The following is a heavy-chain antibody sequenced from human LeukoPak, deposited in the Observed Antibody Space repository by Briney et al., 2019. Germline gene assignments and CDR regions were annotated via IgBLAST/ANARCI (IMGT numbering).Heavy chain of an antibody. CDR2: IYYSGST. Sequence: NSSETLSLTCTVSGGSISSYYWSWIRQSPGKGLGWIGYIYYSGSTNYNPSLKSRVTISVDTSKNQFSLKLSSVTAADTAVYYCAREGNYYYYMDVWGKGTTVTVSS. V-gene: IGHV4-59*01. J-gene: IGHJ6*03. CDR1: GGSISSYY. CDR3: AREGNYYYYMDV.